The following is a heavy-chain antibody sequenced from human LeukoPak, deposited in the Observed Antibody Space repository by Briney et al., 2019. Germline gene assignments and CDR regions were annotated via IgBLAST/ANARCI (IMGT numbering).Heavy chain of an antibody. D-gene: IGHD4-23*01. CDR2: ISYDGSNK. V-gene: IGHV3-30-3*01. Sequence: GGSLRLSCAASGFTFSSYAMHWVRQAPGKGLEWVAVISYDGSNKYYADSVKGRFTISRDNSKNTLYLQMNSLRAEDTAVYYCAKDPPTVVTSLFDYWGQGTLVTVSS. CDR1: GFTFSSYA. J-gene: IGHJ4*02. CDR3: AKDPPTVVTSLFDY.